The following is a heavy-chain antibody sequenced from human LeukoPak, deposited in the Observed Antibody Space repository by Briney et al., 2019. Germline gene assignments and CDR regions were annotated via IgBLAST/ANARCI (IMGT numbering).Heavy chain of an antibody. CDR2: ISSSSSYI. J-gene: IGHJ4*02. D-gene: IGHD6-19*01. CDR1: GFTFSSYS. CDR3: ARDLDGGWYDY. V-gene: IGHV3-21*01. Sequence: GGSLRLSCAASGFTFSSYSMNWVRQAPGKGLEWVSSISSSSSYIYCADSVKGRFTISRDNAKNSLYLQMNSLRAEDTAVYYCARDLDGGWYDYWGQGTLVTVSS.